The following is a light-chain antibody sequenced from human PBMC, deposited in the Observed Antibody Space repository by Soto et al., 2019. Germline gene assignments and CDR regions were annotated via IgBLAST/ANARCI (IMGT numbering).Light chain of an antibody. CDR2: HDS. J-gene: IGLJ2*01. CDR1: KLGDKY. Sequence: SYELTQPPSVSVSPGQTASISCSGDKLGDKYACWYQQKPGQSPVLVIYHDSKRPSGIPERFSASNSGNTATLTISGTQAIDEADYYCQAWDSSNVVFGGGTKVTVL. V-gene: IGLV3-1*01. CDR3: QAWDSSNVV.